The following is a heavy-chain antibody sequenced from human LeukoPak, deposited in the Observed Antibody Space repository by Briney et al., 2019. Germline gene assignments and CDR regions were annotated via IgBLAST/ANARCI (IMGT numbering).Heavy chain of an antibody. J-gene: IGHJ4*02. V-gene: IGHV3-53*01. CDR1: GFNVSSNY. CDR3: ARDLPDVGDY. CDR2: FYRLNTI. D-gene: IGHD1-26*01. Sequence: TGGSLRLSCVASGFNVSSNYMSWARQAPGKGLEWVSVFYRLNTIYYADSVKGRFTISRDISKNTLYFQMNSLRADDTAVYYCARDLPDVGDYWGQGTLVTVSS.